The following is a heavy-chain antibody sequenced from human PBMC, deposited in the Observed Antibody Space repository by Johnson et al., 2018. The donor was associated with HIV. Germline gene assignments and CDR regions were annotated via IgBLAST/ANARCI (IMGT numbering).Heavy chain of an antibody. CDR2: ISWNSGSI. Sequence: EVQLVESGGGLVQPGRSLRLSCAASGFTFDDYAMHWVRQAPGKGLEWVSGISWNSGSIGYADSVRGRFTISRDNARNSLYLQMNSLRVEDTAVYYCVRDVGPLDIWGQGTMVTVSS. CDR3: VRDVGPLDI. CDR1: GFTFDDYA. V-gene: IGHV3-9*01. J-gene: IGHJ3*02.